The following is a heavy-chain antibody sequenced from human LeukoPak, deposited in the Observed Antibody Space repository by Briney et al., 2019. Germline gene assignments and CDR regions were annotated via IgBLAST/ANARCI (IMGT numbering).Heavy chain of an antibody. Sequence: GGSLRLSCAASGFTFSSYSMNWVRQAPGKGLEWVSSISSSSSYIYYADSVKGRFTISRDNAKTSLYLQMNSLRAEDTAVYYCARDRQDSSGWEGYYYYGMDVWGQGTTVTVSS. V-gene: IGHV3-21*01. J-gene: IGHJ6*02. CDR2: ISSSSSYI. CDR3: ARDRQDSSGWEGYYYYGMDV. D-gene: IGHD6-19*01. CDR1: GFTFSSYS.